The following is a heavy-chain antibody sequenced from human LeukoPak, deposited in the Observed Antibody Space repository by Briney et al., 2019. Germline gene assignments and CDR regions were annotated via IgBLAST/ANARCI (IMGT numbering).Heavy chain of an antibody. CDR2: ISDSGGRT. CDR1: GITLSNYG. CDR3: AKRGVVIRVILVGFHKEAYYFDS. V-gene: IGHV3-23*01. D-gene: IGHD3-22*01. J-gene: IGHJ4*02. Sequence: GGTLRLSCAVSGITLSNYGMSWVRQAPGKGLEWVAGISDSGGRTNYADSVKGRFTISRDNPKNTLILQMNSLRPEDTAVYFCAKRGVVIRVILVGFHKEAYYFDSWGQGALVTVSS.